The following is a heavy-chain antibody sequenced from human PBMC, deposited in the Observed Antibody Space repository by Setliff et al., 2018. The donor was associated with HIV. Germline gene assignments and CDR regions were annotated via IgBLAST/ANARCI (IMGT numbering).Heavy chain of an antibody. J-gene: IGHJ4*02. D-gene: IGHD2-15*01. Sequence: SETLSLTCTVSGGSISSSSYYWGWIRQPPGKGLEWIGEISQSGSTNYNPSLKSRVTISVDKSKNQFSLKLSSVTAADTAVYYCARLLVAGMLFDYWGQGTLVTVSS. V-gene: IGHV4-39*01. CDR3: ARLLVAGMLFDY. CDR1: GGSISSSSYY. CDR2: ISQSGST.